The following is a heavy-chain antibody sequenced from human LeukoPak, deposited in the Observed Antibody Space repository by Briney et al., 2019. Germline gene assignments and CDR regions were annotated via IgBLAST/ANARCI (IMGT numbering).Heavy chain of an antibody. V-gene: IGHV4-59*01. Sequence: SETLSLTCTASGGSISSYYWSWIRQPPGKGLEWIGYIYYSGSTNYNPSLKSRVTISVDTSKNQFSLKLSSVTAADTAVYYCARDHGGNSVGFQHWGQGTLVTVSS. CDR2: IYYSGST. J-gene: IGHJ1*01. D-gene: IGHD4-23*01. CDR1: GGSISSYY. CDR3: ARDHGGNSVGFQH.